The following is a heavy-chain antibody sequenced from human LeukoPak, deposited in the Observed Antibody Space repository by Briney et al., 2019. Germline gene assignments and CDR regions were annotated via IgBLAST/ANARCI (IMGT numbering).Heavy chain of an antibody. Sequence: ASVKVSCKASGYTFTGYYMHWVQQAPGQGLEWMGWINPTSGGTNYAQKFQGRVTMTRDTSISTAYMELSRLRSDDTAVYYCARDRGRMPNPFDIWGQGTMVTVSS. CDR3: ARDRGRMPNPFDI. CDR1: GYTFTGYY. V-gene: IGHV1-2*02. CDR2: INPTSGGT. J-gene: IGHJ3*02. D-gene: IGHD3-10*01.